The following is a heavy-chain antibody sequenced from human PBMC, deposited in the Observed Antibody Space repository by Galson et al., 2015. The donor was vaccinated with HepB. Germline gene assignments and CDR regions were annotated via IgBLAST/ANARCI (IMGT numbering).Heavy chain of an antibody. CDR1: GFTFSSYG. J-gene: IGHJ4*02. CDR3: AKLEGGYCSGGSCPVAFDY. V-gene: IGHV3-30*18. D-gene: IGHD2-15*01. CDR2: ISYDGSNK. Sequence: SLRLSCAASGFTFSSYGMHWVRQAPGKGLEWVAVISYDGSNKYYADSVKGRFTISRDNSKNTLYLQMNSLRAEDTAVYYCAKLEGGYCSGGSCPVAFDYWGQGTLVTVSS.